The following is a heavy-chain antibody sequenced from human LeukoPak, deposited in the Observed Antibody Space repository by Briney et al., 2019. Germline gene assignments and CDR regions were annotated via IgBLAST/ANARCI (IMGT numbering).Heavy chain of an antibody. CDR3: ARVRDYDFWSGYDY. Sequence: RAGGSLRLSCAASGFTFDDYGMSWVRQAPGKGLEWVSGINWNGGSTGYADSVKGRFTISRDNAKNSLYLQMNSLRAEDTALYHCARVRDYDFWSGYDYWGQGTLVTVSS. CDR1: GFTFDDYG. D-gene: IGHD3-3*01. J-gene: IGHJ4*02. V-gene: IGHV3-20*01. CDR2: INWNGGST.